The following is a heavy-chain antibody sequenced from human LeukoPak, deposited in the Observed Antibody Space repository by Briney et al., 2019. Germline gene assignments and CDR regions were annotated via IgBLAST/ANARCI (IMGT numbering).Heavy chain of an antibody. J-gene: IGHJ6*03. CDR3: ARVSVASSPVARGQQLVNLGNYYYYYYMDV. CDR2: IKQDGGEK. D-gene: IGHD6-13*01. Sequence: GGSLRLSCAVSGITLSNYGMSWVRQAPGKGLEWVANIKQDGGEKYYVDSVKGRFTISRDNAKNSLYLQMNSLRAEDTAVYYCARVSVASSPVARGQQLVNLGNYYYYYYMDVWGKGTTVTVSS. V-gene: IGHV3-7*01. CDR1: GITLSNYG.